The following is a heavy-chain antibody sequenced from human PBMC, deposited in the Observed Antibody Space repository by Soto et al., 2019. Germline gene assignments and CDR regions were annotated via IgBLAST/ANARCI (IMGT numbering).Heavy chain of an antibody. CDR2: IKRDGSET. CDR1: TFIFSTYW. Sequence: EVHLVESGGGLVQPGGSLRLSCAATTFIFSTYWMTWVRQAPGKGLEWVANIKRDGSETHYADSVKGRFTISRDNSKNTLYLQINSLRVEDTAVYYCVGYESNWNDIDYWGQGTLVTVSS. V-gene: IGHV3-7*01. D-gene: IGHD1-20*01. CDR3: VGYESNWNDIDY. J-gene: IGHJ4*02.